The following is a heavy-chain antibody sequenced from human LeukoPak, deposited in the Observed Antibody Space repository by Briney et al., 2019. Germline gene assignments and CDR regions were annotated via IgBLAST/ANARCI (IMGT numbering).Heavy chain of an antibody. Sequence: GGSLRLSCAASGFTFSSYAMSWVRQAPGKGLEWVSAISGSGGSTYYADSVKGRFTISRDNSKNTLYLQMNSLRAEDTAVYYCAKGGYCSGGSRYSVDEYFQHWGQGTLVTVSS. V-gene: IGHV3-23*01. CDR3: AKGGYCSGGSRYSVDEYFQH. D-gene: IGHD2-15*01. J-gene: IGHJ1*01. CDR2: ISGSGGST. CDR1: GFTFSSYA.